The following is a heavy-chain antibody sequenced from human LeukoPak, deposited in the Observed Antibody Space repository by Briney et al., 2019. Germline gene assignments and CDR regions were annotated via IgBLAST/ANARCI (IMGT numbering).Heavy chain of an antibody. CDR3: ARVNINNWHSCDY. V-gene: IGHV4-4*02. Sequence: PSETLSLTCAVSGVSISSNNWWGWVRQPPGKGLEWIGEIYHSGSPNYNPSPKSRVTISVDKSRNHFSLNLSSVTAADTAVYYCARVNINNWHSCDYWGQGTLVTVSS. CDR1: GVSISSNNW. J-gene: IGHJ4*02. D-gene: IGHD1-1*01. CDR2: IYHSGSP.